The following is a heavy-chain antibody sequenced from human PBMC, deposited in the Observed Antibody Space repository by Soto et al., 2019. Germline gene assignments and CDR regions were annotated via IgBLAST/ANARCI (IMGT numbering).Heavy chain of an antibody. J-gene: IGHJ5*02. CDR1: GYTFTSYG. V-gene: IGHV1-18*04. CDR2: ISAYNGNT. D-gene: IGHD6-13*01. Sequence: ASVKVSCTASGYTFTSYGISWVRQAPGQGLEWMGWISAYNGNTNYAQKLQGRVTMTTDTSTSTAYMELRSLRSDDTAVYYCARDKYSSSWINWFDPWGQGTLVTVSS. CDR3: ARDKYSSSWINWFDP.